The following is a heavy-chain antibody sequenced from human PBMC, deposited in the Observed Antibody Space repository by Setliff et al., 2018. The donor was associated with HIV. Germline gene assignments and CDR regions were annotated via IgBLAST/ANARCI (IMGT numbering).Heavy chain of an antibody. V-gene: IGHV4-39*07. D-gene: IGHD6-19*01. J-gene: IGHJ4*02. CDR1: GGSISSSSYY. CDR3: ARRSGWAYDY. Sequence: PSETLSLTCTVSGGSISSSSYYWGWIRQPPGKGLEWIGEIIHSGSTNYSPSLKSRVTISVDTSKNHFSLRLSSVTAADTAVYYCARRSGWAYDYWGQGTLVTVSS. CDR2: IIHSGST.